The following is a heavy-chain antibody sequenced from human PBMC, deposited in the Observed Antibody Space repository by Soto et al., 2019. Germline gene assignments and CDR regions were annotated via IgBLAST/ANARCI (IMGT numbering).Heavy chain of an antibody. V-gene: IGHV4-39*01. D-gene: IGHD6-19*01. CDR1: GGSISSSNYY. CDR3: ARGLSVAGTSY. Sequence: SETLSLTCTVSGGSISSSNYYRGRIRQPPGKGLEWIGSIYYSGSTYYNPSLKSRVTISVDTSKNQFSLKLSSVTAADTAVYYCARGLSVAGTSYWGQGTLVTVSS. J-gene: IGHJ4*02. CDR2: IYYSGST.